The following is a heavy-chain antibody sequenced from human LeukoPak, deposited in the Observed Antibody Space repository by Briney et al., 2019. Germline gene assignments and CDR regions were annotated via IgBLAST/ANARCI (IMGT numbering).Heavy chain of an antibody. CDR1: GYTFTSYD. Sequence: ASVKVSCKASGYTFTSYDINWVRQATGQGLEWMGWMNPNSGNTGYAQKFQGRVTMTRNTSISTAYMELSSLRSEDTAVYYCARQYRQSDNWFDSWGQGTLVTVSS. CDR3: ARQYRQSDNWFDS. D-gene: IGHD2/OR15-2a*01. J-gene: IGHJ5*01. V-gene: IGHV1-8*01. CDR2: MNPNSGNT.